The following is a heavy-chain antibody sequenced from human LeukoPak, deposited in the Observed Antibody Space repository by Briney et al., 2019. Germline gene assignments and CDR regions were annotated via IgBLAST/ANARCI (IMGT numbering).Heavy chain of an antibody. CDR3: AKEMAHSPHSSGTYWSDGGVGLDY. CDR2: ISGSGGNT. CDR1: GFTFRNYA. Sequence: GGSLRLSCAASGFTFRNYAMSWVRHAPGKGLERVSAISGSGGNTYYADSVKGRFTISRDNSKNTLFLQMNSLGAEDTAVYYCAKEMAHSPHSSGTYWSDGGVGLDYWGQGTLVTVSS. J-gene: IGHJ4*02. D-gene: IGHD3-10*01. V-gene: IGHV3-23*01.